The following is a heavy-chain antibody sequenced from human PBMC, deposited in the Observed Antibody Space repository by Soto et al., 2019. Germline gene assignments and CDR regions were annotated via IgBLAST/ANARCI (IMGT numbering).Heavy chain of an antibody. CDR3: ARGAACLLSPVQTNYYCGYGFDY. Sequence: PSETLSLTCTVYGDSFSGYYWSWMRQPPGKRLEWIGEINHSGSTNYNPSLESRVTISIDKSNNQIYLMLSPVTAADTAVYYCARGAACLLSPVQTNYYCGYGFDYWGQGXPVTVSS. V-gene: IGHV4-34*01. D-gene: IGHD5-12*01. CDR2: INHSGST. CDR1: GDSFSGYY. J-gene: IGHJ4*01.